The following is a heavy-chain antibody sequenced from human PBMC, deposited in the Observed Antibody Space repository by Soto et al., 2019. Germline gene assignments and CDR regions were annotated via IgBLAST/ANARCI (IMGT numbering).Heavy chain of an antibody. V-gene: IGHV5-51*01. Sequence: GESLKISCKGSGYSFTSYWIGWVRQMPGKGLEWMGIIYPGDSDTSYSPSFQGQVTISADKSISPAYLQWIGLKASDTAMYYCARLGCEPRLWYFDDWGQGTLVTVSS. CDR1: GYSFTSYW. CDR2: IYPGDSDT. D-gene: IGHD2-8*01. CDR3: ARLGCEPRLWYFDD. J-gene: IGHJ4*02.